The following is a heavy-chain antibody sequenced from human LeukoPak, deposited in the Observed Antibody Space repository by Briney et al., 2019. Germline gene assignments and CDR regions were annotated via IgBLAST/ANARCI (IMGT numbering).Heavy chain of an antibody. J-gene: IGHJ3*02. Sequence: PSETLSLTCTVSGDSISSSGYSWGWIRQPPGKGLEWIASITYSGNTYYNPSLKSRVTISFDTSKNQFSLTLSSVMAADTAFYYCARPAGSGWYKDAFDIWGQGTMVTVSS. V-gene: IGHV4-39*07. CDR3: ARPAGSGWYKDAFDI. CDR1: GDSISSSGYS. D-gene: IGHD6-19*01. CDR2: ITYSGNT.